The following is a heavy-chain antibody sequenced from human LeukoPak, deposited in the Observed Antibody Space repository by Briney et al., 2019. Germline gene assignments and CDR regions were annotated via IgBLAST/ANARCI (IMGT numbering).Heavy chain of an antibody. CDR3: VREGVVLPAATVY. Sequence: GESLKISCKGSGYSFTSYWIGWVRQKPEKGLEWMGVIYPGDSDTTYSPSFQGQFTLSVDKSISTAYLQWSSLKASDTAMYYCVREGVVLPAATVYWGQGTLVTVSS. J-gene: IGHJ4*02. CDR1: GYSFTSYW. V-gene: IGHV5-51*01. D-gene: IGHD2-2*01. CDR2: IYPGDSDT.